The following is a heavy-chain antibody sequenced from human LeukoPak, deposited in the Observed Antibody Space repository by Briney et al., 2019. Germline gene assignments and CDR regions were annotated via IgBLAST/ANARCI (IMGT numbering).Heavy chain of an antibody. CDR2: ISGSGGST. J-gene: IGHJ4*02. CDR1: GFTFSSYW. D-gene: IGHD6-13*01. Sequence: GGSLRLSCAASGFTFSSYWMSWVRQAPGKGLEWVSGISGSGGSTYYADSVKGRFTISRDNSKNTLYLQMNSLRAEDTAVYYCTRNPGIAAAGEEIDYWGQGTLVTVSS. CDR3: TRNPGIAAAGEEIDY. V-gene: IGHV3-23*01.